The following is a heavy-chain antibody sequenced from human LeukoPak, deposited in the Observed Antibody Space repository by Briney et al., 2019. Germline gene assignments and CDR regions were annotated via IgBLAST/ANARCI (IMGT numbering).Heavy chain of an antibody. CDR2: INPSGGST. V-gene: IGHV1-46*01. CDR1: GYTFTSYY. Sequence: GASVKVSCKASGYTFTSYYTHWVRQAPGQGLEWMGIINPSGGSTSYAQKFQGRVTMTRDTSTSTVYMELSSLRSEDTAVYYCARSLGYSYGYRPYYFDYWGQGTLVTVSS. J-gene: IGHJ4*02. CDR3: ARSLGYSYGYRPYYFDY. D-gene: IGHD5-18*01.